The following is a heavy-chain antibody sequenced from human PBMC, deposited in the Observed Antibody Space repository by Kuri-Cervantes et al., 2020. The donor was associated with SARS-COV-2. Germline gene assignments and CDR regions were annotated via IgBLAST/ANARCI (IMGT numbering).Heavy chain of an antibody. CDR1: GGSISSGDYY. J-gene: IGHJ4*02. Sequence: SCPVSGGSISSGDYYWSWIRQPPGKGLEWIGYIYYSGSTYYNPSLKSRVAISVDTSKNQFSLKLSSVTAADTAVYYCARRSGYDLDFDYWGQGTLVTVSS. CDR2: IYYSGST. CDR3: ARRSGYDLDFDY. D-gene: IGHD5-12*01. V-gene: IGHV4-30-4*08.